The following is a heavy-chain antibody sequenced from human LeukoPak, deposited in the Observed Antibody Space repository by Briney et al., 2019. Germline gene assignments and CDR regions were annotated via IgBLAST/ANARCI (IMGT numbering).Heavy chain of an antibody. CDR3: AREGSGGSYGMDV. Sequence: ASVKVSFMASGFTFTGYYMHWVRPAPGQGLEWMGWIYPNSGGTNYAQKFQGRVTMTRDTSISTAYMELSRLRSDDTAVYYCAREGSGGSYGMDVWGQGTTVTVSS. CDR2: IYPNSGGT. J-gene: IGHJ6*02. V-gene: IGHV1-2*02. D-gene: IGHD3-10*01. CDR1: GFTFTGYY.